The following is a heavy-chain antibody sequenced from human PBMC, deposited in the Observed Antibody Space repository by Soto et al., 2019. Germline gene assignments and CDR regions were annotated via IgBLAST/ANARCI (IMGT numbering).Heavy chain of an antibody. CDR2: MNPNSGNT. CDR1: GYTFTSYD. J-gene: IGHJ3*02. Sequence: QVQLVQSGAEVKKPGASVKVSCKASGYTFTSYDINWVRQATGQGLEWMGWMNPNSGNTGYAQKCQGRVTMARNTSISTAYMELSSLRSEDTAVYYCATVQLERLVVGDAFDIWGQGTMVTVSS. CDR3: ATVQLERLVVGDAFDI. D-gene: IGHD1-1*01. V-gene: IGHV1-8*01.